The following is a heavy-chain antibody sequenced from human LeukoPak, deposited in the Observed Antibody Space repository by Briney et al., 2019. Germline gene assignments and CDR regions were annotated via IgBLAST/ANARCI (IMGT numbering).Heavy chain of an antibody. V-gene: IGHV3-21*01. J-gene: IGHJ6*02. CDR1: GFTFSSYS. D-gene: IGHD3-10*01. CDR3: ARATGSYYGMDV. Sequence: GGSLRLSCAASGFTFSSYSMDWVRQAPGKGLGWVSSISSSSRYIYHADSVKGRFTISRDNAKNSLYLQMNGLRAEDTAVYYCARATGSYYGMDVWGQGTTVTVSS. CDR2: ISSSSRYI.